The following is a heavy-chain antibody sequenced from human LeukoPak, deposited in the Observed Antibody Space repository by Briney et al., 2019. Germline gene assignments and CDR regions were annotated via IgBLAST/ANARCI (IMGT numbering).Heavy chain of an antibody. V-gene: IGHV3-23*01. Sequence: GSLRLSCAASGFTFSSYAMSWVRQAPRKGLEWVSAISGSGGSTYYADSVKGRFTISRDNSKNTLYLQMNSLRAEDTAVYYCAKGRDSSGYFDYWGQGTLVTVSS. D-gene: IGHD3-22*01. J-gene: IGHJ4*02. CDR1: GFTFSSYA. CDR2: ISGSGGST. CDR3: AKGRDSSGYFDY.